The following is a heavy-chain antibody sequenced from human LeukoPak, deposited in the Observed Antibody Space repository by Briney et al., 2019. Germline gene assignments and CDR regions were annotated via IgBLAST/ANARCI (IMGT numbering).Heavy chain of an antibody. J-gene: IGHJ6*03. Sequence: TTSETLSLICSVSGGSIRGHYWSWIRRPPGKGLEWIAYIFHSGTTNYNPSLKSRVSISRDMSKNHVSLKMSSVTAADTAVYYCARSVAGSSFYYMDVWGNGTTVTVSS. CDR2: IFHSGTT. CDR3: ARSVAGSSFYYMDV. D-gene: IGHD6-25*01. V-gene: IGHV4-59*11. CDR1: GGSIRGHY.